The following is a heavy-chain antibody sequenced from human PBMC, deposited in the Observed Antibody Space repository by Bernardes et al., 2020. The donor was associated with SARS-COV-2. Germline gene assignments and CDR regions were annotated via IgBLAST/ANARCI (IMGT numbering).Heavy chain of an antibody. CDR1: GFTFSSYA. J-gene: IGHJ4*02. CDR2: ISGLGGIT. V-gene: IGHV3-23*01. D-gene: IGHD1-26*01. CDR3: ARDPDERPRWVFDS. Sequence: GGSLRLSCAASGFTFSSYAMGWVRQAPGKGLEWVASISGLGGITYYVDSVKGRFAISRDNSKNSLYLQMDSLGAGDTAVYYCARDPDERPRWVFDSWRQGTLVTVSS.